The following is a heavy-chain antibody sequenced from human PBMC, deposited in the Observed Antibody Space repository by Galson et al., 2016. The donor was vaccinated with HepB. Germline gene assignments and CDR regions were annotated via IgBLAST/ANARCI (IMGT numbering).Heavy chain of an antibody. V-gene: IGHV4-4*02. D-gene: IGHD1-1*01. CDR3: ARDATSRATHATFYM. J-gene: IGHJ3*02. Sequence: SETLSLTCTVSSDSLSTSDWWSWVRQSPRKGLEWIGEINDSGTTNYNPSLEGRVTISVDTSKNQFSLRLTSVTAADTAVYYCARDATSRATHATFYMRGQGTVVTVSS. CDR1: SDSLSTSDW. CDR2: INDSGTT.